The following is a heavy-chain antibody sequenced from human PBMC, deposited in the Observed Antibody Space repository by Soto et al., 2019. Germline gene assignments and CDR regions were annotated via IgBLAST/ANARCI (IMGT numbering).Heavy chain of an antibody. J-gene: IGHJ5*02. CDR1: GYTLTDHG. Sequence: QVQLVQSGPEVKKPGASVKVSCKASGYTLTDHGISWVRQAPGLXXXXXXXXXXYNANTRYGEKVQGRVTMTTDTSSTVYMELTSLTSDDTAVYYCARDWTSPSCVSRSCPRGGWFDPWGQGTLVTVSS. CDR2: XXXYNANT. CDR3: ARDWTSPSCVSRSCPRGGWFDP. D-gene: IGHD2-15*01. V-gene: IGHV1-18*04.